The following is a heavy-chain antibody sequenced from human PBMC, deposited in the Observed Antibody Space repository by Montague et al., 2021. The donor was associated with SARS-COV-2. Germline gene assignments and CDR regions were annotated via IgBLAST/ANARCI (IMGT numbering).Heavy chain of an antibody. Sequence: TLSLTCTVSGGSISSGGYYWSWIRQHPGKGLEWIGYIYYSGSTYYNPSLKSRVTISVDTSKNQFSLKLSSVTAADTAVYYCARVRTPRYYDILTGYSKYYGRDVWGQGTTATVSS. D-gene: IGHD3-9*01. CDR2: IYYSGST. CDR1: GGSISSGGYY. CDR3: ARVRTPRYYDILTGYSKYYGRDV. V-gene: IGHV4-31*03. J-gene: IGHJ6*02.